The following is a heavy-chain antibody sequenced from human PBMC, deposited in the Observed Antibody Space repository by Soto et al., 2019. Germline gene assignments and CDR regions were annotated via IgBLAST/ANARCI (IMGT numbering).Heavy chain of an antibody. D-gene: IGHD4-4*01. Sequence: GSLRLSCGVSVFTVTSNGVSWVRQAPGKGLEWVSAISPNGQGIWYADSVKGRFTISRDISRNTVFLQMDSLRAEDTAVYYCAKGRQYPRDYFHYWGQGTLVTVSS. CDR3: AKGRQYPRDYFHY. V-gene: IGHV3-23*01. J-gene: IGHJ4*02. CDR2: ISPNGQGI. CDR1: VFTVTSNG.